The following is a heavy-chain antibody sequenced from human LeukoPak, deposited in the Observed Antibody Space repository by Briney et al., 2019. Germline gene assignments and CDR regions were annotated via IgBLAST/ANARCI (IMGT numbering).Heavy chain of an antibody. J-gene: IGHJ4*02. CDR1: GGSITSYY. CDR3: ARSYYVSGSYIPFDY. D-gene: IGHD3-10*01. V-gene: IGHV4-59*08. Sequence: SETLSLTCTVSGGSITSYYWSWIRQPPGKGLEWIGYIYYSGSTNYNPSLKSRVTISVDTSKNQFSLNLSSVTAADTAVYFCARSYYVSGSYIPFDYWGQGTLVTVSS. CDR2: IYYSGST.